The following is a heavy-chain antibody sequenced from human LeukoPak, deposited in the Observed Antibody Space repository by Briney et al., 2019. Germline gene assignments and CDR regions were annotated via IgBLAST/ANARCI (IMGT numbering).Heavy chain of an antibody. Sequence: ASVKVSCKASGYTFTSYDINWVRQATGQGLEWMGWMNPNSGNTGYAQKFQGRVTMTRNTSISTAYMELSSLRSEDTAVYYCARAGDIVVVVAATHGAFDIWGQGTMVTVSS. D-gene: IGHD2-15*01. CDR2: MNPNSGNT. V-gene: IGHV1-8*01. CDR3: ARAGDIVVVVAATHGAFDI. CDR1: GYTFTSYD. J-gene: IGHJ3*02.